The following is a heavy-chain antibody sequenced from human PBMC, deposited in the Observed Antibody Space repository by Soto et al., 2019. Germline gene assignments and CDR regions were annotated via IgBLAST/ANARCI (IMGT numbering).Heavy chain of an antibody. V-gene: IGHV1-69*01. J-gene: IGHJ5*02. CDR1: GGTFSSYA. CDR3: ARSRSIGYSYGYGIGCWFDP. D-gene: IGHD5-18*01. CDR2: IIPIFGTA. Sequence: QVQLVQSGAEVKKPGSSVKVSCKASGGTFSSYAISWVRQAPGQGLEWMGGIIPIFGTANYAQKFQGRVTITADESTGTVYRELSSLRSEDTSGYYCARSRSIGYSYGYGIGCWFDPWGQGTLVTVSS.